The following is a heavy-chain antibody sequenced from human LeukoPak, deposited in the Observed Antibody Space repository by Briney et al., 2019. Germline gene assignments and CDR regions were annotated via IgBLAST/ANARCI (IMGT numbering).Heavy chain of an antibody. CDR1: GFTFSSYS. D-gene: IGHD4-17*01. CDR2: IRHDGSDK. J-gene: IGHJ4*02. Sequence: GGSLRLSCAASGFTFSSYSMHWVRQAPGKGLEGVAFIRHDGSDKYYADSVKGRFTISRDNSKNTLNLEMNSLRPEDTALFYCAKEKRVTTSFDFGDCWGQGTLVTVSS. CDR3: AKEKRVTTSFDFGDC. V-gene: IGHV3-30*02.